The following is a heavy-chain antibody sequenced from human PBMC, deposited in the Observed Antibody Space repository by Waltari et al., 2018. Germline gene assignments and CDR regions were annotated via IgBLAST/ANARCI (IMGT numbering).Heavy chain of an antibody. CDR1: GFTVSSNY. CDR2: IYSGGST. D-gene: IGHD3-10*01. J-gene: IGHJ6*02. Sequence: EVQLVESGGGLIQPGGSLRLSCAASGFTVSSNYMSWVHQAPGQGLEWVSVIYSGGSTYYADSVKGRFTISRDNSKNTLYLQMNSLRAEDTAVYYCARSDGSGSYYLNYYYYYGMDVWGQGTTVTVSS. V-gene: IGHV3-53*01. CDR3: ARSDGSGSYYLNYYYYYGMDV.